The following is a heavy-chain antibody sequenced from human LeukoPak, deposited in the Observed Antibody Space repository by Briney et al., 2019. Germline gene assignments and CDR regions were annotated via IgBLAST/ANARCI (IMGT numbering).Heavy chain of an antibody. J-gene: IGHJ6*03. CDR1: GGSISSYY. CDR2: IYYSGST. D-gene: IGHD4-11*01. Sequence: SETLSLTCTVSGGSISSYYWSWIRQPPGKGLEWIGYIYYSGSTNYNPSLKSRVTISVDTSKDQFSLKLSSVTAADTAVYYCASGAYSYYYMDVWGKGTTVTISS. CDR3: ASGAYSYYYMDV. V-gene: IGHV4-59*01.